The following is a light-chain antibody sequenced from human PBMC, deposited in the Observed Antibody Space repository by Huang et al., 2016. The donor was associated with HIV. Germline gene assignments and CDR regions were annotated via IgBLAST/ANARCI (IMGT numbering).Light chain of an antibody. J-gene: IGKJ1*01. CDR2: GAS. CDR1: QSVSTNY. Sequence: EIVLTQSPGTLSLSPGERATLSCRASQSVSTNYLAWYQQRPGQAPRLLIYGASSRATGIPDRFSGSGSGTDFTLTMNRLEPEDFAVYYCHQYGSSPWTFGQGTKVEIK. V-gene: IGKV3-20*01. CDR3: HQYGSSPWT.